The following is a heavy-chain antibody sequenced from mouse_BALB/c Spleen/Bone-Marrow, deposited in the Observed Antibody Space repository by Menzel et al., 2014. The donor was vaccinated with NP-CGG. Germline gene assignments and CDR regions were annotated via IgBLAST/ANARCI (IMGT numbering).Heavy chain of an antibody. Sequence: VQGVESGPGLVAPSQSLSITCTVSGFSLTSYDISWIRQPPGKGLEWLGVIWTGGGTNYNSAFMSRLSISKDNSKSQVFLKMNSLQTDDTAIYYCVRHYYGYDFDYWGQGTTLTVSS. J-gene: IGHJ2*01. D-gene: IGHD1-2*01. V-gene: IGHV2-9-2*01. CDR1: GFSLTSYD. CDR2: IWTGGGT. CDR3: VRHYYGYDFDY.